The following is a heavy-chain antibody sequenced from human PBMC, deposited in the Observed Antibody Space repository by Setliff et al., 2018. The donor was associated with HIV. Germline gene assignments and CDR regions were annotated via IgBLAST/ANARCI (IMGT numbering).Heavy chain of an antibody. CDR3: TRDGGEY. Sequence: GVLKISCEASGSIFSRYWMSWARQAPGKGLEWVASIKEDGSEKYYVDSVKGRFTVSGDNAENSVYLQMNGLGVDDTALYYCTRDGGEYWGEGTLVTVSS. CDR2: IKEDGSEK. V-gene: IGHV3-7*03. CDR1: GSIFSRYW. D-gene: IGHD3-16*01. J-gene: IGHJ4*02.